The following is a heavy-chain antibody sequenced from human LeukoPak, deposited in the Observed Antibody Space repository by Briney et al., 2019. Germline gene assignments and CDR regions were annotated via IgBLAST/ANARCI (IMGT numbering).Heavy chain of an antibody. CDR3: ARRGANGDAFDI. J-gene: IGHJ3*02. CDR1: GGTFSSYA. Sequence: ASVKVSCKAPGGTFSSYAISWVRQAPGQGLEWMGGIIPIFGTANYAQKFQGRVTITADESTSTAYMELSSLRSEDTAVYYCARRGANGDAFDIWGQGTMVTVSS. D-gene: IGHD1-26*01. V-gene: IGHV1-69*13. CDR2: IIPIFGTA.